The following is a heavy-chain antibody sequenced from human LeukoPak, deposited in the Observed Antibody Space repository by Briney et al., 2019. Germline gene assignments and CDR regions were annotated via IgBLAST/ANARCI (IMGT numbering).Heavy chain of an antibody. J-gene: IGHJ3*02. CDR3: ARDGPTYYDILTGHGAFDI. CDR2: INPNSGGT. Sequence: EASVKVSCKASGYTFTGYYMHWVRQAPGQGLEWMGRINPNSGGTNYAQKFQGRVTMTRDTSISTAYMELSRLRSDDTAVYYCARDGPTYYDILTGHGAFDIWGQGTMVTVSS. CDR1: GYTFTGYY. V-gene: IGHV1-2*06. D-gene: IGHD3-9*01.